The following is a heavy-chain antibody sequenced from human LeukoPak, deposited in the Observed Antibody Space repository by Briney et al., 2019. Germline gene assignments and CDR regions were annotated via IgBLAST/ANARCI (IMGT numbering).Heavy chain of an antibody. J-gene: IGHJ5*01. Sequence: GGSLRLSCVASGFDFSSYAMTWVRQAPGRGLEWVSTIGAYAARTYYADSVKGRFTTSRENSKSTLSLQMNSLRAEDTALYYCAKDPLGGGSSLINWFDSWGQGVWVTVSS. V-gene: IGHV3-23*01. D-gene: IGHD1-26*01. CDR3: AKDPLGGGSSLINWFDS. CDR2: IGAYAART. CDR1: GFDFSSYA.